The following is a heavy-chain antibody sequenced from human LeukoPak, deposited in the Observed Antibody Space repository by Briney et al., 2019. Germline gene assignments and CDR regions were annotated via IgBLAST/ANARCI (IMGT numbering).Heavy chain of an antibody. D-gene: IGHD1-26*01. V-gene: IGHV3-7*03. CDR2: IKQDGSEK. CDR1: GFTFSSYW. J-gene: IGHJ4*02. Sequence: GGSLRLSCAASGFTFSSYWMSWVRQAPGEGLEWVANIKQDGSEKYYVDSVKGRFTISRDNAKNSLYLQMNSLRDEDTAVYYCARSTYSGSYYYFDYWGQGTLVTVSS. CDR3: ARSTYSGSYYYFDY.